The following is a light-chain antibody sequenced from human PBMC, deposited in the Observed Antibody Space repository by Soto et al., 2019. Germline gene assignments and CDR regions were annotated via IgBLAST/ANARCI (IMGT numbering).Light chain of an antibody. V-gene: IGKV1-39*01. CDR1: QRITTY. J-gene: IGKJ2*01. CDR2: TSG. CDR3: QQTYSTPYT. Sequence: IHMTQSPSSLSASVGDRITVTCRASQRITTYVNWYQLKPGEAPKLLISTSGTLQRGVPSRFSGSGSGKDFTLTITGLQPADFATYFCQQTYSTPYTFGQGTKLDIK.